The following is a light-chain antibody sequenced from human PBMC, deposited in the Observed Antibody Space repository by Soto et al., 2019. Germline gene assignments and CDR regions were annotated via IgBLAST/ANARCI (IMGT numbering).Light chain of an antibody. CDR1: SSDVGSYNL. Sequence: QSALTQPASVSGSPGQSITISCTGTSSDVGSYNLVSWYQQHPGKAPKLMIYEGSKRPSGVSNRFSGSKSGNTASLTISGLQADDEADYYCSSYTSSTTYVFGPGTKLTVL. V-gene: IGLV2-14*02. J-gene: IGLJ1*01. CDR3: SSYTSSTTYV. CDR2: EGS.